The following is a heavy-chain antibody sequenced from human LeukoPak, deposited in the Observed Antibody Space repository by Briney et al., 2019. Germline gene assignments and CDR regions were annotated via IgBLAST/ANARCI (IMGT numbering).Heavy chain of an antibody. CDR3: ARTIWRTYYYDSSGGPAFDY. CDR2: ISAYNGNA. CDR1: VYTFSNYG. V-gene: IGHV1-18*01. J-gene: IGHJ4*02. D-gene: IGHD3-22*01. Sequence: GASVKVSCKASVYTFSNYGFSWVRQAPGQGLEWMGWISAYNGNADYAQKFQGRVTMTTDTSTTTAYMELRSLRSDDTAMYYCARTIWRTYYYDSSGGPAFDYWGQGTLVTVSS.